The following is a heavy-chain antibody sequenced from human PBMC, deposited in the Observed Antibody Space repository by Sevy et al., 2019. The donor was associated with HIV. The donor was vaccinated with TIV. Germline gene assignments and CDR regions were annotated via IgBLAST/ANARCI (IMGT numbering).Heavy chain of an antibody. D-gene: IGHD2-21*01. CDR1: GLIFSDYY. V-gene: IGHV3-11*06. Sequence: GGSLRLSCAASGLIFSDYYMGWVRQAPGKGLEWVADISSGNTNTNYADSVKGRFTISKDNAKKSLYLQMKTLRAEDTAVYYCARLRVIASAPYYFDYWGQGALVTVSS. CDR2: ISSGNTNT. J-gene: IGHJ4*02. CDR3: ARLRVIASAPYYFDY.